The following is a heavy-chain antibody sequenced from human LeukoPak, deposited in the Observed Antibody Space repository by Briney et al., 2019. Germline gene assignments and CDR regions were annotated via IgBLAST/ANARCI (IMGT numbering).Heavy chain of an antibody. CDR2: IISIFGTA. CDR1: GGTFSSYA. J-gene: IGHJ3*02. CDR3: ARLRNYYGSGSYYNVDAFDI. V-gene: IGHV1-69*01. D-gene: IGHD3-10*01. Sequence: SVKVSCKASGGTFSSYAISWVRQAPGQGLEWMGGIISIFGTANYAQKFQGRVTITADESTSTAYMELSSLRSEDTAVYYCARLRNYYGSGSYYNVDAFDIWGQGTMVTVSS.